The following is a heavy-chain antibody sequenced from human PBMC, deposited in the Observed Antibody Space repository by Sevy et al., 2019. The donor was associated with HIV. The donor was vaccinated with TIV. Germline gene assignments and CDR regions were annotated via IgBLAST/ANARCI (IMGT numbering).Heavy chain of an antibody. Sequence: ASVKVSCKVSGYTLTALSMHWVRQAPGKGLEWMGTFDPEDGETRFALKFQGRVTMTEDTSTDTAYMELSSLRSEDTAVYFCATTKDYYDSSGYPFDHWGHGALVTVSS. CDR2: FDPEDGET. V-gene: IGHV1-24*01. J-gene: IGHJ4*01. CDR3: ATTKDYYDSSGYPFDH. D-gene: IGHD3-22*01. CDR1: GYTLTALS.